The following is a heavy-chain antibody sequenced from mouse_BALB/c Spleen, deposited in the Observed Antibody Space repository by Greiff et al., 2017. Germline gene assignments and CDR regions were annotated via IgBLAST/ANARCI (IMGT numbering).Heavy chain of an antibody. Sequence: EVQVVESGGGLVKPGGSLKLSCAASGFTFSSYAMSWVRQTPEKRLEWVATISSGGSYTYYPDSVKGRFTISRDNAKNTLYLQMSSLRSEDTAMYYCARGTEFAYWGQGTLVTVSA. CDR2: ISSGGSYT. CDR1: GFTFSSYA. J-gene: IGHJ3*01. V-gene: IGHV5-9-3*01. CDR3: ARGTEFAY. D-gene: IGHD3-3*01.